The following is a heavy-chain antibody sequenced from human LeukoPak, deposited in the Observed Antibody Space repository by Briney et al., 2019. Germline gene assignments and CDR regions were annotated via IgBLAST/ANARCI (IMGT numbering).Heavy chain of an antibody. CDR1: AFTFSSYS. CDR2: ISSGSTYI. Sequence: GGSLRLSCAASAFTFSSYSMNWVRQAPGKGLEWVSSISSGSTYIYYEDSVKGRFTISRDNAKNSLYLQMNSLRAEDTALYYCARGVYGDYAYYYYYYMDVWGKGTTVTISS. J-gene: IGHJ6*03. CDR3: ARGVYGDYAYYYYYYMDV. V-gene: IGHV3-21*04. D-gene: IGHD4-17*01.